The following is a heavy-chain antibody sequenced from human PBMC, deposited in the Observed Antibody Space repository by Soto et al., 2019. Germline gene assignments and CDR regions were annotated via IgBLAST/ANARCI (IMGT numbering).Heavy chain of an antibody. J-gene: IGHJ4*02. CDR1: GASITGSSY. CDR3: ARGMTPLGAHAWYYFDS. CDR2: FSLSGTT. Sequence: PSETLSLTCTVSGASITGSSYWSWIRQPAGKGLEWIGRFSLSGTTNDNPSLRGRVTMSADVSKNQFSLRLTSVTAADTALYYCARGMTPLGAHAWYYFDSWGQGTLVTVSS. D-gene: IGHD2-15*01. V-gene: IGHV4-4*07.